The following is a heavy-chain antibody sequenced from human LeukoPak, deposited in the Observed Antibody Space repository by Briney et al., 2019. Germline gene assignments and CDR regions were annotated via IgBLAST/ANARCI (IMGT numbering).Heavy chain of an antibody. Sequence: PSETLSLTCTVPGGSISNYYWSWIRQPPGKALEWIGYIYYTGTTKYNPSLKSRATISLDTSKNQLSLKLTSVTAADTALFFCARGYDIDVWGQGTTVTVSS. V-gene: IGHV4-59*01. CDR2: IYYTGTT. CDR1: GGSISNYY. CDR3: ARGYDIDV. J-gene: IGHJ6*02.